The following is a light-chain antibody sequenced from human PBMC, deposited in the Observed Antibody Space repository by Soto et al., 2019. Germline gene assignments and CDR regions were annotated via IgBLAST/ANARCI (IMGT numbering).Light chain of an antibody. J-gene: IGKJ1*01. CDR1: QSVSSSS. CDR3: QQYRT. CDR2: EAS. V-gene: IGKV3-20*01. Sequence: EIVLTQSPGTLSLSPGERSTLSCRASQSVSSSSLAWYQQNRGQAPRLLIYEASSRATGIPDRFSGSGSGTDFTLTISRLEPEDFAVYYCQQYRTFGQGTQVEIK.